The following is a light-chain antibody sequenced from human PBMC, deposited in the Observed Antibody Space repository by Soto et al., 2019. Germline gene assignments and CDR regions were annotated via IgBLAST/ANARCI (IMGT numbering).Light chain of an antibody. CDR3: QKYGSSPLFT. J-gene: IGKJ3*01. Sequence: EIVLTQSPGTLSLSPGERATLSCRASQSVSSSYLAWYQQKPGQAPRLLIYGASSRATGIPDRFSGSGSGTDFTLTISRLEPEDFAVYYCQKYGSSPLFTFCPGTKVDI. CDR1: QSVSSSY. CDR2: GAS. V-gene: IGKV3-20*01.